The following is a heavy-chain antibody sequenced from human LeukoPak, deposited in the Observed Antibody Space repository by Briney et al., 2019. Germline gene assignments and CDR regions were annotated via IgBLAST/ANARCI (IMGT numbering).Heavy chain of an antibody. D-gene: IGHD1-26*01. V-gene: IGHV3-53*03. CDR1: GLTLTTNY. J-gene: IGHJ4*02. Sequence: PGRCLRPSCAVSGLTLTTNYMSWVGQAPGKGRGWGGGMFIGGSTYYADSVKGGFPISRDNSTTTLSIRRESRRAQAPPVYNCGSTYYADSVKGRFTTSRDNSKNTLDLQINSLRAEDTAVQSCARVGVRFVVVVADYYFDYWGQRTLVTVS. CDR2: MFIGGST. CDR3: GSTYYADSVKGRFTTSRDNSKNTLDLQINSLRAEDTAVQSCARVGVRFVVVVADYYFDY.